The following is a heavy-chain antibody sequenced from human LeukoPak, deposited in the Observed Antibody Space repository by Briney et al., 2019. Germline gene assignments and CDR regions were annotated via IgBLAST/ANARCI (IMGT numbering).Heavy chain of an antibody. D-gene: IGHD3-3*02. Sequence: ASVRVSCKDSAHTCTAYYMHWVRQARGHGDEWMGWINHNRGDTNYAQKFQGRVTMTRDTSISTAYMELSSLRSDDTAVYYCASIFAVVILDAFDTWGQGTMVTVSS. CDR1: AHTCTAYY. J-gene: IGHJ3*02. CDR2: INHNRGDT. V-gene: IGHV1-2*02. CDR3: ASIFAVVILDAFDT.